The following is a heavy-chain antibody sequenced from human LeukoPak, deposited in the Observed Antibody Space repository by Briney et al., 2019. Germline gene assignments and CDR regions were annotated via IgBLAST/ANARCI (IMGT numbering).Heavy chain of an antibody. V-gene: IGHV3-11*01. CDR3: ARDVSTHYDFCDY. D-gene: IGHD3-3*01. Sequence: PGGSLRLSCAASGFTFSDYYMSWIRQAPGKGLEWVSYISSSGSTIYYADFVKGRFTISRDNAKNSLYLQMNSLRAEDTAVYYCARDVSTHYDFCDYWGQGTLVTVSS. CDR1: GFTFSDYY. J-gene: IGHJ4*02. CDR2: ISSSGSTI.